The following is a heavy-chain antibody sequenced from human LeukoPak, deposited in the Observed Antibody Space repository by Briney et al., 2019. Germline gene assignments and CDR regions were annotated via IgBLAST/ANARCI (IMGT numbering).Heavy chain of an antibody. Sequence: GGSLRLSCAASGFTVSSNYMSWVRQAPGKGLEWVSVIYSGGSTYYADSVKGRFTISRDNSKNTLYLQMNSLRAEDTAVYYCARASGRWLQLGYWGQGTLVTVSS. CDR1: GFTVSSNY. CDR3: ARASGRWLQLGY. D-gene: IGHD5-24*01. J-gene: IGHJ4*02. V-gene: IGHV3-66*01. CDR2: IYSGGST.